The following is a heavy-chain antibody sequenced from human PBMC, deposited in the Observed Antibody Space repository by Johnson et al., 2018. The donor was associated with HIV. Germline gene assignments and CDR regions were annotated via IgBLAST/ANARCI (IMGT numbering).Heavy chain of an antibody. J-gene: IGHJ3*02. D-gene: IGHD4-17*01. CDR3: ARDEGLDYGASLGAFDI. CDR2: INSSVSST. V-gene: IGHV3-74*01. CDR1: GFAFRSYW. Sequence: VQLVESGGGLKQPGGSLRLSCAASGFAFRSYWMHWVRQAPGKGLVWVSRINSSVSSTSYTDSVKGRFTISRDSAKNTLYLQMNSLRAEDTALYYCARDEGLDYGASLGAFDIWGQGTMVTVSS.